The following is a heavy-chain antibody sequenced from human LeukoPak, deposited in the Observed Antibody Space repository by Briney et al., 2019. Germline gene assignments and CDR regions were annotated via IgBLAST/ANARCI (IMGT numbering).Heavy chain of an antibody. CDR3: ARSLGSSSWSVGGVFDI. CDR2: IGTADDP. J-gene: IGHJ3*02. D-gene: IGHD6-13*01. Sequence: GGSLRLSCAASGFTFSRYDMHWVRQSTGKGLEWVSGIGTADDPYSPGSVKGRFTISRENAKNSLYLQMNSLRVGDTAVYYCARSLGSSSWSVGGVFDIWGQGTLVTVSS. V-gene: IGHV3-13*05. CDR1: GFTFSRYD.